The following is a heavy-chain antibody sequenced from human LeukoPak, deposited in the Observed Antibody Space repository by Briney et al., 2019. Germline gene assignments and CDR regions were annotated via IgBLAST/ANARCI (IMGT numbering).Heavy chain of an antibody. CDR2: IKGKTAAGAP. CDR3: ITGDYDFWSGFYSPNHYFDY. J-gene: IGHJ4*02. Sequence: GGSLRLSCAASGFTFNSAWMSWVRPAPGKGLEWVGRIKGKTAAGAPDYVASVKGRFTISRDDSKNTLFLQMNSLKTEDTAVYYCITGDYDFWSGFYSPNHYFDYWGQGTLVTVSS. V-gene: IGHV3-15*01. CDR1: GFTFNSAW. D-gene: IGHD3-3*01.